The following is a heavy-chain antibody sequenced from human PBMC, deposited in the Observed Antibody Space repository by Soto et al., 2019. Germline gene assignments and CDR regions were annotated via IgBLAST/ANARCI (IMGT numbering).Heavy chain of an antibody. J-gene: IGHJ5*01. D-gene: IGHD5-12*01. CDR2: IIPIFGTA. CDR1: GGTFSSYA. V-gene: IGHV1-69*12. CDR3: AQDGWGRLQLRSES. Sequence: QVQLVQSGAEVKKPGSSVKVSCKASGGTFSSYAISWVRQAPGQGLEWMGGIIPIFGTANYAQKFQGRVTXXAXEXRSTAYMELSSLRSEDTAVYYCAQDGWGRLQLRSESWGQGTLVTVSS.